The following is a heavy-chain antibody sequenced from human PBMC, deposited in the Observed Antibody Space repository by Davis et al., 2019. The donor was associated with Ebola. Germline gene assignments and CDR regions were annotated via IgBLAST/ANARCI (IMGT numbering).Heavy chain of an antibody. V-gene: IGHV3-21*01. Sequence: PGGSLRLSCAASGFTFSSYSMNWVRQAPGKGLEWVSSISSSSSYIYYADSVKGRFTISRDNAKNSLYLQMNSLRAEETAVYYCARAPDKAYQALYRSFDYWGQGTLVTVSS. CDR3: ARAPDKAYQALYRSFDY. CDR2: ISSSSSYI. D-gene: IGHD2-2*02. CDR1: GFTFSSYS. J-gene: IGHJ4*02.